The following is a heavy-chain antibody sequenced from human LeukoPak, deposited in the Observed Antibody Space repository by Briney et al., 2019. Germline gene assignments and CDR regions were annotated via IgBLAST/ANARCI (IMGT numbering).Heavy chain of an antibody. Sequence: GGSLRLSCAASGFTFSSYAMSWVRQAPGKGLEWVSAISGSGSNTYYADSVKVRFTISRDDSKNTLYLQMNSLRAEDTAVYYCAKESGSYPVFDYWGQGTLVTV. CDR2: ISGSGSNT. CDR3: AKESGSYPVFDY. V-gene: IGHV3-23*01. CDR1: GFTFSSYA. J-gene: IGHJ4*02. D-gene: IGHD1-26*01.